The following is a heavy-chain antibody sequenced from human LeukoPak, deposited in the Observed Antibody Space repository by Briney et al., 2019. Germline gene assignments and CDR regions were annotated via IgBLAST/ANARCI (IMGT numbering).Heavy chain of an antibody. CDR2: IYYSGST. CDR3: ARDQIDAFDI. V-gene: IGHV4-31*03. J-gene: IGHJ3*02. Sequence: PSETLSLTCTVSGGSISSGGYYWSWLRQHPGTGLEWLGYIYYSGSTYYNPSLKSRVTISVYTSKNQFSLKLSSVTAADTAVYYCARDQIDAFDIWGQGTMVTVSS. CDR1: GGSISSGGYY.